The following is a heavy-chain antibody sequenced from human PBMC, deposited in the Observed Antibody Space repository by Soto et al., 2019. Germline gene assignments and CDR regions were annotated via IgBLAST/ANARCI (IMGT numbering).Heavy chain of an antibody. CDR2: TSGSGGST. CDR1: GFTFSSYA. J-gene: IGHJ6*02. CDR3: AKRMYYYYYYGMDV. D-gene: IGHD2-15*01. V-gene: IGHV3-23*01. Sequence: GGSLRLSCAASGFTFSSYAMSWVRQAPGKGLEWVSATSGSGGSTYYADSVKGRFTISRDNSKNTLYLQMNSLRAEDTAVYYCAKRMYYYYYYGMDVWGQGTTVTVSS.